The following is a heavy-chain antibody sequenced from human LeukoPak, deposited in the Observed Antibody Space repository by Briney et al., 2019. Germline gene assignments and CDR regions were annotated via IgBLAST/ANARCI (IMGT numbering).Heavy chain of an antibody. D-gene: IGHD3-10*01. CDR2: ISSNGGST. J-gene: IGHJ6*02. V-gene: IGHV3-64D*09. CDR1: GFSFSNYD. CDR3: VKDIMGSTDCYYGLDV. Sequence: PGGSLRLSCSASGFSFSNYDMHWVRQAPGKGLEYVSAISSNGGSTYYADSVKGRLTISRDNSKNTLYLHMSSLRPEDTAVYFCVKDIMGSTDCYYGLDVWGQGTTVTVSS.